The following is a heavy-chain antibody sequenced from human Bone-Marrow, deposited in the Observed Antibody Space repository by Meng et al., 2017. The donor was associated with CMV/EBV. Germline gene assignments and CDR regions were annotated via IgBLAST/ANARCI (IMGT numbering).Heavy chain of an antibody. CDR3: ARDYARQRAGRPIDF. J-gene: IGHJ4*02. CDR1: GFSFNTYA. Sequence: GGSLKISCAASGFSFNTYAMHWVRQAPGKGLNWVAVISYDGKNKYYADSVKGRFTVSRDNSRQTLFLHMSSLRSEDTGVFYCARDYARQRAGRPIDFWGQGTVVTVSS. D-gene: IGHD6-6*01. V-gene: IGHV3-30*04. CDR2: ISYDGKNK.